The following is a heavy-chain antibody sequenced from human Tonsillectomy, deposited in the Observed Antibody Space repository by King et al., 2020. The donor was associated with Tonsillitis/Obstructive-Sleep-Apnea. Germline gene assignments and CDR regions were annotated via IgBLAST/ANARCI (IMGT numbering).Heavy chain of an antibody. CDR2: IYWDDDK. Sequence: TLKESGPTLVTPTQTLTLTCTFSGFSLNTSGVGVGWIRQPPGKALEWLALIYWDDDKQYSPSLKSRLTITKDTSKNQVVLTMTIIDPVDTATYYCAHSGPTSQTFDAWGQGTLVTVSS. CDR3: AHSGPTSQTFDA. CDR1: GFSLNTSGVG. D-gene: IGHD2/OR15-2a*01. V-gene: IGHV2-5*02. J-gene: IGHJ4*02.